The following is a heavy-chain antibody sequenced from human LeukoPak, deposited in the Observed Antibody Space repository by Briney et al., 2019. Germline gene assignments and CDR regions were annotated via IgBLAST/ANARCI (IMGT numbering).Heavy chain of an antibody. Sequence: GGSLRLSCAASGFTFSSYGMHWVRQAPGKGLEWVSVIYSGGSTYYADSVKGRFTISRDNSKNTLYLQMNSLRAEDTAVYYCARGDRLGEVVVPAAMTFDYWGQGTLVTVTS. CDR3: ARGDRLGEVVVPAAMTFDY. CDR1: GFTFSSYG. CDR2: IYSGGST. J-gene: IGHJ4*02. V-gene: IGHV3-66*01. D-gene: IGHD2-2*01.